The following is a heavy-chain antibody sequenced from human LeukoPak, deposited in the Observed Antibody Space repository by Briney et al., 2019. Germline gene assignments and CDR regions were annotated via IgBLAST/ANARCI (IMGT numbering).Heavy chain of an antibody. V-gene: IGHV3-30*04. CDR3: AREERGIFDY. CDR1: GFTFSSYA. CDR2: ISYDGSNK. J-gene: IGHJ4*02. D-gene: IGHD1-1*01. Sequence: PGGSLRLSCAASGFTFSSYAMHWVRQAPGKGLEWVAVISYDGSNKYYADSVKGRFTISRDNSKNTLYLQMNSLRAEDTAVYYCAREERGIFDYWGQGTLVTVSS.